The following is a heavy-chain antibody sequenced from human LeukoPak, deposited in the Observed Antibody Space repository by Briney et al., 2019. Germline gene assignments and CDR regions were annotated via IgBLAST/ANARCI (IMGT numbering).Heavy chain of an antibody. CDR2: ISTDARTI. CDR1: GFAFSTNW. CDR3: VRGQATAWGLDY. Sequence: PGGSLRLSCAASGFAFSTNWMHWVRQAPGKGLVWVSHISTDARTITYADFVKGRFTISRDNATNTLYLQMNSLRAEDTALYYCVRGQATAWGLDYWGQGTLVTVSS. V-gene: IGHV3-74*01. D-gene: IGHD6-13*01. J-gene: IGHJ4*02.